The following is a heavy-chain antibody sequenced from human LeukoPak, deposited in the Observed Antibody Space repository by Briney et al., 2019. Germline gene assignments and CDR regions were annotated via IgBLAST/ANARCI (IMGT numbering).Heavy chain of an antibody. V-gene: IGHV3-21*01. D-gene: IGHD3-3*01. Sequence: GGSLALSCAASGFTFSGCSMKWVSQAPGKGLEWVSSISSSSSYMYYADSVKGRFTISRDNAKNSLYLQMNSLRAEDTAVYYCARDFENDFWSGYFPDYWGQGTLVTVSS. J-gene: IGHJ4*02. CDR2: ISSSSSYM. CDR3: ARDFENDFWSGYFPDY. CDR1: GFTFSGCS.